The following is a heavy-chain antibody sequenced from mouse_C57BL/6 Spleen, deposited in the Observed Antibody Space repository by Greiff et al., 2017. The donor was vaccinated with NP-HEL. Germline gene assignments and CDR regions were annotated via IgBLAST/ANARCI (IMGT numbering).Heavy chain of an antibody. CDR3: ARRRGYDYGGYFDV. D-gene: IGHD2-4*01. Sequence: QVHVKQSGAELVKPGASVKISCKASGYAFSSYWMNWVKQRPGKGLEWIGQIYPGDGDTNYNGKVKGKATLPADKSSSTAYMQLSSLTSEDSAVYFCARRRGYDYGGYFDVWGTGTTVTVSS. J-gene: IGHJ1*03. CDR1: GYAFSSYW. V-gene: IGHV1-80*01. CDR2: IYPGDGDT.